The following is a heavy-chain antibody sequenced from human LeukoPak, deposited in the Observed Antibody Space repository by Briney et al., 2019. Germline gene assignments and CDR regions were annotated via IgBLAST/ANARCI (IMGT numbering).Heavy chain of an antibody. CDR3: ARDQVGLAAAGVYYFDY. CDR1: GFTFSSYA. J-gene: IGHJ4*02. V-gene: IGHV3-30-3*01. Sequence: GGSLRLSCAASGFTFSSYAMHWVRQAPGKGLEWVAVISYDGSNKYYADSVKGRFTISRDNSKNTLYLQMNSLRAEDTAVYYCARDQVGLAAAGVYYFDYWGQGTLVTVSS. D-gene: IGHD6-13*01. CDR2: ISYDGSNK.